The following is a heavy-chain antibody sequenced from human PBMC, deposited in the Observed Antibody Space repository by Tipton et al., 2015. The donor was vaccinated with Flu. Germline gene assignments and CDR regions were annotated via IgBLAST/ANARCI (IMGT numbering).Heavy chain of an antibody. CDR2: INHSGST. D-gene: IGHD3-10*01. V-gene: IGHV4-34*01. J-gene: IGHJ4*02. CDR1: GGSFSGYY. Sequence: TLSLTCAVYGGSFSGYYWSWIRQPPGKGLEWIGEINHSGSTNYNPSLKSRLTMSVDTSKNQFSLNLSSVTAADTAVYYCARGSGSGTYVIFYFWGQGTLVTVSS. CDR3: ARGSGSGTYVIFYF.